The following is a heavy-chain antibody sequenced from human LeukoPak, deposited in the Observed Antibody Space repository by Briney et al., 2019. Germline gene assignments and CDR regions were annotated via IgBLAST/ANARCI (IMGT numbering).Heavy chain of an antibody. J-gene: IGHJ5*02. Sequence: PSETLSLTCTVSGGSISSGGYYWSWIRQHPGKGLEWIGYIYYSGSTYYNPSLKSRVTISVDTSKNQFSLKLSSVTAEDTAVYYCARDHYYDYWFDPWGQGTLVTVSS. D-gene: IGHD3-22*01. V-gene: IGHV4-31*03. CDR3: ARDHYYDYWFDP. CDR2: IYYSGST. CDR1: GGSISSGGYY.